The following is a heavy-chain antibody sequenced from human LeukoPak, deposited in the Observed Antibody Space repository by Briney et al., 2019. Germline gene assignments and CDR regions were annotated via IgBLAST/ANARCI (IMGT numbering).Heavy chain of an antibody. D-gene: IGHD3-3*01. CDR3: ARKSGYYTNHYYYYYGMDV. V-gene: IGHV4-34*01. J-gene: IGHJ6*02. CDR2: INHSGST. CDR1: GGSISSYY. Sequence: SETLSLTCTVSGGSISSYYWSWIRQPPGKGLEWIGEINHSGSTNYNPSLKSRVTISVDTSKNQFSLKLSSVTAADTAVYYCARKSGYYTNHYYYYYGMDVWGQGTTVTVSS.